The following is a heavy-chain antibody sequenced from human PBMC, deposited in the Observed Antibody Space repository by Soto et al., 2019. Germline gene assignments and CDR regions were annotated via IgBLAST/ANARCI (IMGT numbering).Heavy chain of an antibody. D-gene: IGHD3-10*01. J-gene: IGHJ6*02. CDR3: AGVIRWFGESYGMDV. CDR2: ISAYNGNT. CDR1: GYTFTSYG. Sequence: ASVKVSCKASGYTFTSYGISWVRQAPGQGLEWMGWISAYNGNTNYAQKLQGRVTMTTDTSTSTAYMELRSLRSDDTAVYYCAGVIRWFGESYGMDVWGQGTTVTVSS. V-gene: IGHV1-18*01.